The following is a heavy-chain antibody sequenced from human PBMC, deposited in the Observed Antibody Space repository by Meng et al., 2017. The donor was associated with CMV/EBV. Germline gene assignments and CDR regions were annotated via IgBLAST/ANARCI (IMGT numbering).Heavy chain of an antibody. V-gene: IGHV4-4*07. D-gene: IGHD2-2*01. CDR3: ARDLMNCSSTSCANWFDP. CDR1: GGSISSYY. J-gene: IGHJ5*02. Sequence: VQLQESGPGLQKPSETLSLTCTVSGGSISSYYWSWIRQPAGKGLEWIGRIYTSGSTNYNPSLKSRVTMSVDTSKNQFSLKLSSVTAADTAVYYCARDLMNCSSTSCANWFDPWGQGTLVTVSS. CDR2: IYTSGST.